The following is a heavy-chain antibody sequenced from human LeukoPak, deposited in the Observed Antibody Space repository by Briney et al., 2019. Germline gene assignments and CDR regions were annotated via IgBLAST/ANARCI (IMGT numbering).Heavy chain of an antibody. CDR1: GGSISSGSYY. Sequence: SQTLSPTCTVSGGSISSGSYYWSWIRQPAGKGLEWIGRIYTSGSTNYNPSLKSRVTISVDTSKNQFSLKLSSVTAADTAVYYCARVDYYDRVDYWGQGTLVTVSS. D-gene: IGHD3-22*01. J-gene: IGHJ4*02. V-gene: IGHV4-61*02. CDR2: IYTSGST. CDR3: ARVDYYDRVDY.